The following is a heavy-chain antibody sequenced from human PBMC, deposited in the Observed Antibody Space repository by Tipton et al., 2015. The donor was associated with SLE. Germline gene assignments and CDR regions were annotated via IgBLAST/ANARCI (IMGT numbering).Heavy chain of an antibody. V-gene: IGHV4-4*07. CDR3: SSESGYYGSGSEYNYYFDI. CDR2: IYTGGNT. J-gene: IGHJ2*01. Sequence: TLSLTCTVSGGVISEYYWGWIRQPAGKGLEWIGRIYTGGNTKYNPSLKSRVTISVDTSKNQFSLKLSSVTAADTAVYYCSSESGYYGSGSEYNYYFDIWGRGTPVIVSS. D-gene: IGHD3-10*01. CDR1: GGVISEYY.